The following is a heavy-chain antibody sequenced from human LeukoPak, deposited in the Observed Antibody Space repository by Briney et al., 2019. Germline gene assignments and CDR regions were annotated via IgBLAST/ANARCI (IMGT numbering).Heavy chain of an antibody. J-gene: IGHJ4*02. D-gene: IGHD1-1*01. CDR2: ISASGGST. CDR1: GFTFSSYS. V-gene: IGHV3-23*01. CDR3: AKRRCRAGSCNSDEYYFDY. Sequence: GGSLRLSCAASGFTFSSYSMNWVRQAPGKGLEWVPGISASGGSTYYADSVKGRFIISRDNSKNTLSLQMNSLRAEDTALYFCAKRRCRAGSCNSDEYYFDYWGQGTLVTVSS.